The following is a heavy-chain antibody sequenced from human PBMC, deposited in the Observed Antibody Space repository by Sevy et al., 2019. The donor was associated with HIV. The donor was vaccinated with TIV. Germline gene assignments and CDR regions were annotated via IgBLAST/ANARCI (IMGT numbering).Heavy chain of an antibody. CDR1: GYTFTGYY. CDR3: ARGYCSSTSCYPFDY. CDR2: INPNSGGT. D-gene: IGHD2-2*01. J-gene: IGHJ4*02. V-gene: IGHV1-2*06. Sequence: ASVKVSCKASGYTFTGYYMHWVRQAPGQGLEWIGRINPNSGGTNYAQKFQGRVTMTRDTSISTAYMELSRLRSDDTAVYYCARGYCSSTSCYPFDYWGQGTLVTVSS.